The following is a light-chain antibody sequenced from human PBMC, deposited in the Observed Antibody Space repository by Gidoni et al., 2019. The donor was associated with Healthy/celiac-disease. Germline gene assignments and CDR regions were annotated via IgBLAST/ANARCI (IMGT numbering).Light chain of an antibody. CDR2: AAS. CDR1: QSISSY. J-gene: IGKJ4*01. Sequence: DIQMTQSPSSLSASVGDRVTITCRASQSISSYLNWYQQKPGKAPKLLIYAASCLQSGVPSRFSGSGSGTDLTLTISSLQPEDFATYYCQQSYSTPPTFGGGTKVEIK. V-gene: IGKV1-39*01. CDR3: QQSYSTPPT.